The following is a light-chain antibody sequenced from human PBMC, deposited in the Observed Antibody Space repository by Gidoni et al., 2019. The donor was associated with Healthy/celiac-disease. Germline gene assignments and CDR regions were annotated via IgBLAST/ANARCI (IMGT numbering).Light chain of an antibody. CDR3: AAWDDSLSGYV. Sequence: QSVLTQPPSASGTPGQRVTLSCSGSSSNIGSNYVYWYQQLPGTAPKLLIYSNNQRPSGVPDRFSGSKSGTSASLASSGLRSEDEADYYCAAWDDSLSGYVFGTGTKGTVL. V-gene: IGLV1-47*02. J-gene: IGLJ1*01. CDR1: SSNIGSNY. CDR2: SNN.